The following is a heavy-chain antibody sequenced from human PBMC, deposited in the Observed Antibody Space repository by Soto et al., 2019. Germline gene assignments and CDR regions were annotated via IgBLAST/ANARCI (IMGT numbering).Heavy chain of an antibody. Sequence: SIRVPWAAVGGKFVDFGVHWVLKAPGKGLEWVLVISYFSGRIGYADSVKGRFIISRDNDKNSLYLQMNSLRAEDTAVYYCAKRSRDKGDSSGYFSHFEYWVQGTPVIVTS. D-gene: IGHD3-22*01. CDR1: GGKFVDFG. V-gene: IGHV3-9*01. J-gene: IGHJ4*02. CDR2: ISYFSGRI. CDR3: AKRSRDKGDSSGYFSHFEY.